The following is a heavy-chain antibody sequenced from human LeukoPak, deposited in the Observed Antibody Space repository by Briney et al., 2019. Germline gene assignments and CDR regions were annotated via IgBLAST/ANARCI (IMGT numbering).Heavy chain of an antibody. D-gene: IGHD5-18*01. CDR3: ARDRGYSYGSNHWFDP. V-gene: IGHV4-39*07. CDR2: IYYSGST. Sequence: SETLSLTCTVSGGFISSSSYYWGWIRQPPGKGLEWIGSIYYSGSTYYNPSLKSRVTISVDTSKNQFSLKLSSVTAADTAVYYCARDRGYSYGSNHWFDPWGQGTLVTVSS. J-gene: IGHJ5*02. CDR1: GGFISSSSYY.